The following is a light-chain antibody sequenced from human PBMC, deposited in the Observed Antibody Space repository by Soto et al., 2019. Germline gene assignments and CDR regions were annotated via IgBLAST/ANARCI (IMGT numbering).Light chain of an antibody. V-gene: IGKV1-39*01. Sequence: DIQMTQSPSSLSASVGDRVTITCRASQSISSYLNWYQQKPGKAPKLLIYAASSLQSGVPSRFSGSGSGTDFTLTISSPQPEDFATYYCQQSYSTPLTFGGGNKVEIK. J-gene: IGKJ4*01. CDR1: QSISSY. CDR3: QQSYSTPLT. CDR2: AAS.